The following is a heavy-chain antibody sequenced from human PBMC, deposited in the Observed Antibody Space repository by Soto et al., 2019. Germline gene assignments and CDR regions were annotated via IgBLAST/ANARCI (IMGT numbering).Heavy chain of an antibody. V-gene: IGHV3-33*06. CDR3: AQDKVYSNYAYYFDY. Sequence: QVQMVESGGGVVQPGRSLRLSCAASGFSFENNGMHWVRKAPGRGLEWVSIIWYDGSLQYYAAAVKGRFTISRDNSKNTLYLEMNSLRPEDTSLYYCAQDKVYSNYAYYFDYWGQGTLVTVSS. D-gene: IGHD4-4*01. CDR1: GFSFENNG. CDR2: IWYDGSLQ. J-gene: IGHJ4*02.